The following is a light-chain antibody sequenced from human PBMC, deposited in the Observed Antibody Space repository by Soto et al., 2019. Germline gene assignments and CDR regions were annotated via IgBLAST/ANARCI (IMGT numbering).Light chain of an antibody. CDR2: AAS. Sequence: DIQMTQSPSFVSASVGDRVTIACRAIQGLVSWLAWYQHKPGRAPKILIHAASNLESGVPSRFSGSGSGTDFTLTISYVQPEDFATYYCQQASSFPLTFGGGTKVEIK. CDR1: QGLVSW. CDR3: QQASSFPLT. V-gene: IGKV1-12*01. J-gene: IGKJ4*01.